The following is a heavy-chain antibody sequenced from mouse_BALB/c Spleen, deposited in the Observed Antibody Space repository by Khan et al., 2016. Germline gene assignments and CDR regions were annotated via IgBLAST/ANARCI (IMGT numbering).Heavy chain of an antibody. CDR2: IDPENGDT. J-gene: IGHJ3*01. CDR3: GTPYYSTCAEFAY. CDR1: GFNIKDYY. V-gene: IGHV14-1*02. D-gene: IGHD2-5*01. Sequence: VQLKQSGAELVRPGALVKLSCKASGFNIKDYYIHWVKQRPEQGLEWIGWIDPENGDTIYDPKFQGKASITADTSSNTAYLQLSSLTSEDTAVXYGGTPYYSTCAEFAYWGQGTLVTVSA.